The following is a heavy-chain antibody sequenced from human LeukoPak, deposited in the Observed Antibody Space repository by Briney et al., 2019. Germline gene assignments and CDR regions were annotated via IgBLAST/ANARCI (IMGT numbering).Heavy chain of an antibody. J-gene: IGHJ4*02. V-gene: IGHV1-18*01. D-gene: IGHD3-16*01. CDR3: ARDPDEYDYVWGSYCPPKH. CDR1: GYTFTSYD. CDR2: ISAYNGNT. Sequence: EASVKVSCKASGYTFTSYDINWVRQATGQVLEWMGWISAYNGNTNYAQKLQGRVTMTTDTSTSTAYMELRSLRSDDTAVYYCARDPDEYDYVWGSYCPPKHWGQGTLVTVSS.